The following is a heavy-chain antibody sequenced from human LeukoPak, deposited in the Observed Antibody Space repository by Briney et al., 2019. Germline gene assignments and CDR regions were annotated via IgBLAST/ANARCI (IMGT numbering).Heavy chain of an antibody. Sequence: PSETLSLTCTVSGGSISTGREYWSWIRQPAGKGLEWIGRVYATGSTNYSPSLKSRATISLDPSKNQFSLKLSSVTAADTAMYYCARANYVWGSYRLNWFDPWGQGTLVTVSS. CDR3: ARANYVWGSYRLNWFDP. V-gene: IGHV4-61*02. J-gene: IGHJ5*02. D-gene: IGHD3-16*02. CDR2: VYATGST. CDR1: GGSISTGREY.